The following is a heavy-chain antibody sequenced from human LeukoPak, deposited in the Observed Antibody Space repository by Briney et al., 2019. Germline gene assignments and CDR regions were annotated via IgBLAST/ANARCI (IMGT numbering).Heavy chain of an antibody. CDR2: IKQDGSEK. J-gene: IGHJ4*02. V-gene: IGHV3-7*01. CDR1: GFTFSSYW. D-gene: IGHD6-19*01. CDR3: ARDHMAVAEIFDY. Sequence: GGSLRLSCAASGFTFSSYWMSWVRQAPGKGLEWVANIKQDGSEKYYVDSVKGRFTISRDNAKNSLYLQMNSLRAEDTAVYYCARDHMAVAEIFDYWGQGTLVTVSS.